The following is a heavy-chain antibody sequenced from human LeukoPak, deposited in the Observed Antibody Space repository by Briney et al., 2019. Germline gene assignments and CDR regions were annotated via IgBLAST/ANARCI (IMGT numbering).Heavy chain of an antibody. CDR2: ISAYNGTT. CDR1: GFTFTSYG. CDR3: ARDRLKAAAGTFCYVY. Sequence: ASVKVSCKASGFTFTSYGISWVRQAPGQGLEWMGWISAYNGTTNYAQKLQGRVTMTTDTSTSTSYMELRNLRSDDTAVYYCARDRLKAAAGTFCYVYWGQGTLRTVSS. V-gene: IGHV1-18*04. J-gene: IGHJ4*02. D-gene: IGHD6-13*01.